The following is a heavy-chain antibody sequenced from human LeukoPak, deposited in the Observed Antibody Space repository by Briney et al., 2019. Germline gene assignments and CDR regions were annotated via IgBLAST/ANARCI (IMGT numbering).Heavy chain of an antibody. V-gene: IGHV3-74*01. CDR1: GFTFSSYW. J-gene: IGHJ4*02. CDR3: VTDPGYCSSGSCYTFDQ. Sequence: GGSLRLSCAASGFTFSSYWMHWVRQGPGKGLVWVSRIYSDGSRTTYADSVKGRFTISGDNAKNTLYLQMNSLRAEDTAMYYCVTDPGYCSSGSCYTFDQWGQGILVTVSS. D-gene: IGHD2-15*01. CDR2: IYSDGSRT.